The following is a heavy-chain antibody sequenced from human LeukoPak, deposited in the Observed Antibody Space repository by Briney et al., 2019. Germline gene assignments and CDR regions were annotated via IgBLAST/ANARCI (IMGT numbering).Heavy chain of an antibody. CDR2: IIPIFGTA. CDR3: ASSSQYFDWSFPFDY. Sequence: ASVKVSCKASGGTFSSYAISWVRQAPGQGLEWMGGIIPIFGTANYAQKFQGRVTITADESTSTAYMELSSLRSEDTAVYYCASSSQYFDWSFPFDYWGQGTLVTVSS. J-gene: IGHJ4*02. V-gene: IGHV1-69*01. D-gene: IGHD3-9*01. CDR1: GGTFSSYA.